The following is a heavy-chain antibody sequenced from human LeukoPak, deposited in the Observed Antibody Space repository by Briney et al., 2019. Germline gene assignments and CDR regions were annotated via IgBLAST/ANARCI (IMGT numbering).Heavy chain of an antibody. CDR2: ISAYNGNT. CDR3: ARTYYDFWSGYYKGYYYYYMDV. CDR1: GYTFTSYG. Sequence: ASVKVSCKASGYTFTSYGISWVRQAPGQGLEWMGWISAYNGNTNYAQKLQGRVTMTTDTSTSTAYMELRSLRSDDTAVYYCARTYYDFWSGYYKGYYYYYMDVCGKGTTVTVSS. J-gene: IGHJ6*03. V-gene: IGHV1-18*01. D-gene: IGHD3-3*01.